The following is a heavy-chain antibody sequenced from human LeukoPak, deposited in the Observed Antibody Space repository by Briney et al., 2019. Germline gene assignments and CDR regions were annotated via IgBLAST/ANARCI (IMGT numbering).Heavy chain of an antibody. CDR1: GFAVSSSY. Sequence: GGSLRLSCAASGFAVSSSYMNWVRQAPGKGLEWVSYISSSSGTIYYADSVKGRFTISRDNAKNSLYLQMNSLRDEDTAVYYCASGNYFDYWGQGTLVTVSS. D-gene: IGHD1-14*01. CDR3: ASGNYFDY. J-gene: IGHJ4*02. CDR2: ISSSSGTI. V-gene: IGHV3-48*02.